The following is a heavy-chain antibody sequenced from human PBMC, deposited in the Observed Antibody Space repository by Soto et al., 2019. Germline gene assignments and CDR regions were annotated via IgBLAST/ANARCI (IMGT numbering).Heavy chain of an antibody. CDR1: GYSITAGGYY. CDR3: ARMYSSGSGWFHP. Sequence: TLSLTCFVSGYSITAGGYYWSWIRHYPGKGLEWIGSFYSSGSIIYNPPLRSRVSISGDTSSNQFSMSLTSVTAADTARYYCARMYSSGSGWFHPWGQGTLVTVSS. CDR2: FYSSGSI. D-gene: IGHD6-19*01. V-gene: IGHV4-31*03. J-gene: IGHJ5*02.